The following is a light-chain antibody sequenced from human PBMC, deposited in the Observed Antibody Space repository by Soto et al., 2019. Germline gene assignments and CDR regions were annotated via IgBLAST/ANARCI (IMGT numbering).Light chain of an antibody. CDR1: KNDIGVYDF. V-gene: IGLV2-8*01. Sequence: QSVLTQPPSASGSPGQSVTISCTGTKNDIGVYDFVSWYQHHPGKAPRLIIYEVVQRPSGVPDRFSGSKSGNTASLTVSGLQAADEGDYFCKSYAGSNTYVFGNGTKLTVL. J-gene: IGLJ1*01. CDR2: EVV. CDR3: KSYAGSNTYV.